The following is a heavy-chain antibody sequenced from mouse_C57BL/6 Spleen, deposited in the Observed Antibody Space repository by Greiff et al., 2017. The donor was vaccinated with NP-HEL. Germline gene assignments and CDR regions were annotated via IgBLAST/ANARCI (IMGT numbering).Heavy chain of an antibody. CDR3: ARHERGYYGSSYEGLRYFDY. Sequence: QVQLQQSGAELVKPGASVKLSCKASGYTFTEYTIHWVKQRSGQGLEWIGWFYPGSGSIKYNEKFKDKATLTADKSSSTVYMWLSRLASEDSAVYFCARHERGYYGSSYEGLRYFDYWGQGTTLTVSS. D-gene: IGHD1-1*01. CDR1: GYTFTEYT. J-gene: IGHJ2*01. CDR2: FYPGSGSI. V-gene: IGHV1-62-2*01.